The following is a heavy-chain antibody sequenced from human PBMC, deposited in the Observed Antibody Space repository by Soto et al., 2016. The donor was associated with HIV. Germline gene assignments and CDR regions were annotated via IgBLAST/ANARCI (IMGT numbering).Heavy chain of an antibody. D-gene: IGHD3-9*01. CDR2: ISSSSSTI. CDR3: ARAHIFDWLSIDY. CDR1: GFTFSSYS. J-gene: IGHJ4*02. V-gene: IGHV3-48*04. Sequence: EVQLVESGGGLVQPGGSLRLSCAASGFTFSSYSMNWVRQAPGKGLEWVLYISSSSSTIYYADYVKGRFTISRDNAKNSMYLQMNSLRAEDTAVYYCARAHIFDWLSIDYWGQGTLVTVSS.